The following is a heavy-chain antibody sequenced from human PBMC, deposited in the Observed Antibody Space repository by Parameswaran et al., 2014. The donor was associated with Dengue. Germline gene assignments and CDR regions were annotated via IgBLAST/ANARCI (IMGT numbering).Heavy chain of an antibody. D-gene: IGHD5-18*01. CDR2: ISYDGSNK. V-gene: IGHV3-30*18. J-gene: IGHJ6*03. CDR3: AKRAMDNYYYYMDV. Sequence: WIRQPPGKGLEWVAVISYDGSNKYYSDSVKGRFTISRDNSKNTLYLQMNSLRAEDTAVYYCAKRAMDNYYYYMDVWGKGTTVTVSS.